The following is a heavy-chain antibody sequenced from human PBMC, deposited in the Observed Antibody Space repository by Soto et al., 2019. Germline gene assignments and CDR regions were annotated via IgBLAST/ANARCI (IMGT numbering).Heavy chain of an antibody. CDR2: INHSGST. D-gene: IGHD3-22*01. V-gene: IGHV4-34*01. J-gene: IGHJ4*02. CDR1: GGSFSGYY. Sequence: LSLTCAVYGGSFSGYYWSWIRQPPGKGLEWIGEINHSGSTNYNPSLKSRVTISVDTSKNQFSLKLSSVTAADTAVYYCARGRSGYYYGDFDYWGQGTLVTVSS. CDR3: ARGRSGYYYGDFDY.